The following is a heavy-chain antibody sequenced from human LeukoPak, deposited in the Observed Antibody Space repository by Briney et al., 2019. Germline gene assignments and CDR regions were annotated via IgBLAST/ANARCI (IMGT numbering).Heavy chain of an antibody. CDR3: ARVKIFGVVINNLIDY. Sequence: GASVKVSCKASGYTFTSYDINWVRQATGQGLEWMGWMNPNSGNTGYAQKFQGRVTMTRNTSISTAYMELSRLRSDDTAVYYCARVKIFGVVINNLIDYWGQGTLVTVSS. V-gene: IGHV1-8*01. J-gene: IGHJ4*02. D-gene: IGHD3-3*01. CDR2: MNPNSGNT. CDR1: GYTFTSYD.